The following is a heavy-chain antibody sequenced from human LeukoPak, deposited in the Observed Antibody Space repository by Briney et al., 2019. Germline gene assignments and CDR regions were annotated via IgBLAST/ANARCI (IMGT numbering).Heavy chain of an antibody. CDR2: IYSGGST. CDR3: AREGPGRPIDY. CDR1: GFTVSSNY. V-gene: IGHV3-66*01. Sequence: GGSLRLSCAASGFTVSSNYMSWVRQAPGKGLEWVSVIYSGGSTYSADSVKGRFTISRDNSKNTLFLQMNSLRAEDTAVYYCAREGPGRPIDYWGQGTLVTVSS. D-gene: IGHD1-26*01. J-gene: IGHJ4*02.